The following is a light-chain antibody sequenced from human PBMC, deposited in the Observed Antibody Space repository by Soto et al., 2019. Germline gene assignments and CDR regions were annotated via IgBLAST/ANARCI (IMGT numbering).Light chain of an antibody. J-gene: IGKJ4*01. CDR3: QQRSKWPLT. CDR2: GVS. Sequence: EIVLTQSSATLSLSPGERATLSCRASQSVTSNALAWYQQTPGQAPRLLIYGVSSRATGIPDRFSGSGSGTDFTLTISSLEPEDFAVYYCQQRSKWPLTFGGGTKVEIK. CDR1: QSVTSN. V-gene: IGKV3-11*01.